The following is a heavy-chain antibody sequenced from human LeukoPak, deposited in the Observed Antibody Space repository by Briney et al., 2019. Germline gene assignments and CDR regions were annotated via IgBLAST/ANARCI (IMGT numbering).Heavy chain of an antibody. D-gene: IGHD1-26*01. J-gene: IGHJ3*02. CDR1: GECFSGYY. Sequence: PSETLSLTCAVYGECFSGYYWSWIRQPPGKGREWIGEINHSGNTNYNPSLKSRDTISVDTSKNQFSLKLSSVTAADTAVYYCARGGSGSYYHAFDIWGQGTMVTVSS. CDR2: INHSGNT. CDR3: ARGGSGSYYHAFDI. V-gene: IGHV4-34*01.